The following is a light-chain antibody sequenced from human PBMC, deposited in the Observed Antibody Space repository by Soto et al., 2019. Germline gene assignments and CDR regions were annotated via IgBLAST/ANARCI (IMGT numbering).Light chain of an antibody. CDR1: QSISSA. Sequence: DIQMTQSPSTLSASVGDRVTITCRASQSISSALAWFQQKPGRAPKLLLYEASSLESGVPSRFSGSGSGTESTLTISSLQPDDFATYYCQQYNDDWAAFGQGTKVEIK. V-gene: IGKV1-5*03. CDR3: QQYNDDWAA. J-gene: IGKJ1*01. CDR2: EAS.